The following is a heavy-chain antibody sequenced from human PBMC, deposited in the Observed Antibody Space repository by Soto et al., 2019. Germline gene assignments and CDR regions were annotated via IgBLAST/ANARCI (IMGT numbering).Heavy chain of an antibody. CDR1: GGSISSGDYY. Sequence: TLSLTCTVSGGSISSGDYYWSWIRQPPGKGLEWIGYIYYSGSTYYNPSLKSRVTISVDTSKNQFSLKLSSVTAADTAVYYCVRAYYYDSSGYQHFDYWGQGSLVTVSS. CDR2: IYYSGST. J-gene: IGHJ4*02. CDR3: VRAYYYDSSGYQHFDY. D-gene: IGHD3-22*01. V-gene: IGHV4-30-4*01.